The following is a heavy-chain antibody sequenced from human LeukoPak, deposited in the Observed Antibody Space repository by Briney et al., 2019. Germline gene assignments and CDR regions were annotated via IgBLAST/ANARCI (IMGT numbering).Heavy chain of an antibody. CDR1: GYTFTSYG. D-gene: IGHD3-3*01. J-gene: IGHJ5*02. CDR2: ISAYNGNT. CDR3: AAEYYDFWSGYYLFDP. Sequence: GASVTVSCKASGYTFTSYGISWVRQAPGQGLEWMGWISAYNGNTNYAQKLQGRVTMTTDTSTSTAYMELRSLRSDDTAVYYCAAEYYDFWSGYYLFDPWGQGTLVTVSS. V-gene: IGHV1-18*01.